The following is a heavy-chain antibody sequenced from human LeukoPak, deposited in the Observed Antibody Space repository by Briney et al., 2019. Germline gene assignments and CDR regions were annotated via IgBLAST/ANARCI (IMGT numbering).Heavy chain of an antibody. D-gene: IGHD4/OR15-4a*01. CDR1: GGSINSRSDY. CDR2: IYYSGST. J-gene: IGHJ4*02. V-gene: IGHV4-39*01. Sequence: SETLSLTCTVSGGSINSRSDYWGWIRQPPGKGLEWIGSIYYSGSTHYNPSLKSRVTMSIDTSKNQFSLGLSSVTAADTAVYYCARRPGEYGGNDFDYWGQGTLVTVSS. CDR3: ARRPGEYGGNDFDY.